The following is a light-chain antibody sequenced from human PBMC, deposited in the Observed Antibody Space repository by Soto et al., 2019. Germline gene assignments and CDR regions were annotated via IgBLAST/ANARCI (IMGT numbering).Light chain of an antibody. CDR1: QGMSSY. Sequence: DIQLTQSPSFLSASVGDRVTITCRASQGMSSYLAWYQQKPGKAPKLLIYAAFTLQDGVPSRFSGSGSGTEFTLTISSLQPEDFATYYCQQLNSYPMTFGQGTRLEIK. CDR3: QQLNSYPMT. J-gene: IGKJ5*01. CDR2: AAF. V-gene: IGKV1-9*01.